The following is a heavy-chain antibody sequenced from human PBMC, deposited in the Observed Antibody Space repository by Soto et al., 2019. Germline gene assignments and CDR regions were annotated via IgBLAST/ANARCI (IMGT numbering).Heavy chain of an antibody. CDR3: ATDSLGYCSSTSCYTRSGYYYYGMDV. D-gene: IGHD2-2*02. V-gene: IGHV3-23*01. Sequence: GGSLRLSCAASGFTFSSHAMSWVRQAPGKGLEWVSAIGGSGGSTYYADSVKGRFTISRDNSKNTLYLQMNSLRAEDTAVYYCATDSLGYCSSTSCYTRSGYYYYGMDVWGQGTTVTVSS. CDR2: IGGSGGST. J-gene: IGHJ6*02. CDR1: GFTFSSHA.